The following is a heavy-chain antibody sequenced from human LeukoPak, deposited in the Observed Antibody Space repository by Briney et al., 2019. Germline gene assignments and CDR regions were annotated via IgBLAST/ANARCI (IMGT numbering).Heavy chain of an antibody. J-gene: IGHJ6*03. CDR3: ARDAGAGYYYYYMDV. D-gene: IGHD2-8*02. CDR2: ISYDGSNK. V-gene: IGHV3-30-3*01. CDR1: GFTFISYA. Sequence: GSLRLSCAASGFTFISYAMHWVRQAPGKGLEWVAVISYDGSNKYYADSVKGRFTISRDNPKNTLYLQMNSLRAEDTAVYYCARDAGAGYYYYYMDVWGKGTTVTVSS.